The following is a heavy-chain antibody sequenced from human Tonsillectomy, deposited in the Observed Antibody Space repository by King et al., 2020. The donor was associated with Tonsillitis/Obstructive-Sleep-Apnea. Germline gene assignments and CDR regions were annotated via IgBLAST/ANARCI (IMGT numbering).Heavy chain of an antibody. J-gene: IGHJ3*02. CDR2: IYYHGST. CDR1: GGSISSYY. Sequence: QLQESGPGLVKPSETLSLNCTVSGGSISSYYWSCIRQPPGTRLEWIVDIYYHGSTNYNPSLKSRVTISVDTSKNQFSLKLSSVTAADTAVYYCARGIRGDNDAFDIWGQGTMVTVSS. CDR3: ARGIRGDNDAFDI. V-gene: IGHV4-59*01. D-gene: IGHD3-10*01.